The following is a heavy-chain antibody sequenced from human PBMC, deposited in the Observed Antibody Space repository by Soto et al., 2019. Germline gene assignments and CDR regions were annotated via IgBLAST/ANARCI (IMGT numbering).Heavy chain of an antibody. CDR3: AKDQAQQQMVPAFFDY. CDR1: GFTFSSYD. D-gene: IGHD6-13*01. CDR2: ISGSGGST. Sequence: EVQLLESGGGLVQPGGSLRLSCAASGFTFSSYDMSWVRQAPGKGLEWVSAISGSGGSTYYADSVTGRFTISRDNSKNTLYLQMNSLRAEDTAVYHCAKDQAQQQMVPAFFDYWGQGTLVTVST. V-gene: IGHV3-23*01. J-gene: IGHJ4*02.